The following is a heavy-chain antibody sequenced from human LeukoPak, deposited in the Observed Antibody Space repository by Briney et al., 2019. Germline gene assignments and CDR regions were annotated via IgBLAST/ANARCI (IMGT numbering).Heavy chain of an antibody. D-gene: IGHD1-26*01. Sequence: GGSLRLSCAASGFTFSSYGMHWVRQAPGKGLEWVAVISYDGNNKYYADSVEGRFTISRDNSKNTLYLQMDSLRAEDTALYYCARKKWEPTSNDAFDIWGQGTMVTVSS. V-gene: IGHV3-30*03. CDR3: ARKKWEPTSNDAFDI. J-gene: IGHJ3*02. CDR1: GFTFSSYG. CDR2: ISYDGNNK.